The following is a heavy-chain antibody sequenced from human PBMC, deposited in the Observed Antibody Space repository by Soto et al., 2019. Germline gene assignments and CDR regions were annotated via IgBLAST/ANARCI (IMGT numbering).Heavy chain of an antibody. V-gene: IGHV4-39*01. Sequence: QLQLQESGPRLVKPSETLSLTCGVSGDSIRGRTSYWGWIRQPPGQGLQWIGSTYHSGSTYYNSYLTSRVTISVATYKNQFPLKLRSVTAAATAVYYCVKPYTSGWHYVQPWGQGTLVTVSS. CDR2: TYHSGST. CDR1: GDSIRGRTSY. CDR3: VKPYTSGWHYVQP. D-gene: IGHD6-19*01. J-gene: IGHJ1*01.